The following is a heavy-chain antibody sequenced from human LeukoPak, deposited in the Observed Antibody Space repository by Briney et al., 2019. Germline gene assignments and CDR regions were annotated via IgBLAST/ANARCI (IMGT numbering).Heavy chain of an antibody. D-gene: IGHD6-19*01. V-gene: IGHV4-59*01. Sequence: PSETLSLTCTVSGGSISSYYWSWIRQPPGKGLECIGYIYNSGSTNYNPSLKSRVSISVDTSKNQFSLKLSSVTAADTAVYYCARSSSGWYPNYWGQGSLVTVSS. CDR2: IYNSGST. CDR1: GGSISSYY. CDR3: ARSSSGWYPNY. J-gene: IGHJ4*02.